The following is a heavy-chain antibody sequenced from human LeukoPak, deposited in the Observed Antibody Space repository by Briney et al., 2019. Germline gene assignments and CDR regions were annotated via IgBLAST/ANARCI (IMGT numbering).Heavy chain of an antibody. CDR2: IYYSGST. D-gene: IGHD3-22*01. Sequence: PSETLSLTCTVSGGSISSSSYYWGWIRQLPGKGLEWIGSIYYSGSTYYNPSLKSRVTISVDTSKNQFSLKLSSVTAADTAVYYCARRMYYYDSSGYGGYWLDPWGQGTLVTVSS. CDR3: ARRMYYYDSSGYGGYWLDP. V-gene: IGHV4-39*01. CDR1: GGSISSSSYY. J-gene: IGHJ5*02.